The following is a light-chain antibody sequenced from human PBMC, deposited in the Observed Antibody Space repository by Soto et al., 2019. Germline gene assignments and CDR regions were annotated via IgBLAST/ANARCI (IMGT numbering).Light chain of an antibody. CDR3: SSYTSSSTLVV. Sequence: HSVLTQPASVSGSPGQSITISCTGTSSDVGGYNYVSWYQQHPGKAPKLMIYDVSNRPSGVSNRFSGSKSGNTASLTISGLQAEDEADYYCSSYTSSSTLVVFGGGTKVTV. V-gene: IGLV2-14*01. CDR1: SSDVGGYNY. J-gene: IGLJ2*01. CDR2: DVS.